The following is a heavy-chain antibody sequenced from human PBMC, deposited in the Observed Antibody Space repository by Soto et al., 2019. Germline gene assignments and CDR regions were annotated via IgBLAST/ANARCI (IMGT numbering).Heavy chain of an antibody. J-gene: IGHJ5*02. V-gene: IGHV3-21*01. CDR2: ISSSSYI. CDR3: ARDLGVVNHL. CDR1: GFTFSSYS. D-gene: IGHD3-22*01. Sequence: PGGSLRLSCAASGFTFSSYSMNWVRQAPGEGLEWVSSISSSSYIYYADSVKGRFTISRDNAKNSLYLQMNSLRAEDTAVYYCARDLGVVNHLWGQGTLVTVSS.